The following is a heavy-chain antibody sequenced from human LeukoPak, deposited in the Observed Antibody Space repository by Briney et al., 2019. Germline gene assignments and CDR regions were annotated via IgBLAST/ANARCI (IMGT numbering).Heavy chain of an antibody. CDR3: FARGELLGAFDI. Sequence: SETLSLTCTVSGGSISSSSYYWGWIRQPPGKGLEWIGSIYYSGSTYYNPSLKSRVTISVDTSKNQFSLKLSSVTAADTAVYYCFARGELLGAFDIWGQGTMVTVSS. CDR2: IYYSGST. J-gene: IGHJ3*02. V-gene: IGHV4-39*07. D-gene: IGHD1-26*01. CDR1: GGSISSSSYY.